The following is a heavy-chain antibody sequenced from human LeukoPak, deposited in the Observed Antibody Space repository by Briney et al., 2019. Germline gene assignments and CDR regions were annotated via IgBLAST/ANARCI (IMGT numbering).Heavy chain of an antibody. D-gene: IGHD3-16*01. Sequence: PSETLSLTCAVYGGSFSGYYWSRIRQPPGKGLEWIGEINHSGSTNYNPSLKSRVTISVDTSKNQFSLKLSSVTAADTAVYYCARGPIYMSRGNNWFDPWGQGTLVTVSS. CDR1: GGSFSGYY. J-gene: IGHJ5*02. V-gene: IGHV4-34*01. CDR3: ARGPIYMSRGNNWFDP. CDR2: INHSGST.